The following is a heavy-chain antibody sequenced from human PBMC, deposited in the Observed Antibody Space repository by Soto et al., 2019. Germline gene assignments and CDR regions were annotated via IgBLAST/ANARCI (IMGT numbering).Heavy chain of an antibody. D-gene: IGHD2-2*01. V-gene: IGHV3-53*04. Sequence: GGSLRLSCAASGFTVSSNYMSWVRQAPGKGLEWVSVIYSGGSTYYADSVKGRFTISRHNSKNTLYLQMNSLRAEDTAVYYCARGVVVPAAPYYFDYWGQGTLVTVSS. CDR2: IYSGGST. CDR1: GFTVSSNY. CDR3: ARGVVVPAAPYYFDY. J-gene: IGHJ4*02.